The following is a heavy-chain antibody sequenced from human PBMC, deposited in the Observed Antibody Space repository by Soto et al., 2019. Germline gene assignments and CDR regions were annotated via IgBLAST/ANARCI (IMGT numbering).Heavy chain of an antibody. CDR1: GFTFSNYE. Sequence: EVQLVESGGGLVQPGGSLRLSCAASGFTFSNYEMNWVRQAPGKGLEWVSYISSSATTIYYADSVKGRFTISRDNAKNSLFLQMNSLRAEDTAVYYSARYTGEPYYYNMDVWGQGTTVTVSS. V-gene: IGHV3-48*03. CDR2: ISSSATTI. CDR3: ARYTGEPYYYNMDV. J-gene: IGHJ6*02. D-gene: IGHD2-2*02.